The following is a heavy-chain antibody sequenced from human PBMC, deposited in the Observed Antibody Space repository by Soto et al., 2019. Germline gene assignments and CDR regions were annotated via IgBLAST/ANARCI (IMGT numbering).Heavy chain of an antibody. V-gene: IGHV3-23*01. CDR1: GFTFSSYA. Sequence: PGGSLRLSCAASGFTFSSYAMSWVRQAPGKGLEWVSAISGSGGSTYYADSVKGRFTISRDNSKNTLYLQMNSLRAEDTAVYYCGEIFFHWGVLSLYRLFDYGGKETLVTVPS. D-gene: IGHD3-16*02. J-gene: IGHJ4*02. CDR2: ISGSGGST. CDR3: GEIFFHWGVLSLYRLFDY.